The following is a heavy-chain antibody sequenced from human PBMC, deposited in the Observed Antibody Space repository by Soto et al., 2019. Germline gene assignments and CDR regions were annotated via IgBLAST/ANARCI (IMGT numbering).Heavy chain of an antibody. D-gene: IGHD6-19*01. Sequence: ASVKVSCKASGYSFTSLDINWVRQTAGQGLEWMGWMEPSTGTTGYAQKFQGRVTMTRDTSINTAYMELTTLTSDDTAFYYCARGVSAGGDYWGPGTLVNVS. CDR3: ARGVSAGGDY. CDR2: MEPSTGTT. CDR1: GYSFTSLD. V-gene: IGHV1-8*01. J-gene: IGHJ4*02.